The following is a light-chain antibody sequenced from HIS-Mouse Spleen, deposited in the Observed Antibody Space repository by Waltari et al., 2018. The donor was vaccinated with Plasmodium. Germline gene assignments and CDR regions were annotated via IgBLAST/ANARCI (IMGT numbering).Light chain of an antibody. CDR1: QGSSSY. V-gene: IGKV1-8*01. Sequence: AIRLTQSPSSLSASTGDSDTTPCRASQGSSSYLAWYQQKPGKAPKLLIYAASTLQSGVPSRCSGSGSGTDFTLTISCLQSEDFATYYCQQYYSYPLTFGGGTKVEIK. J-gene: IGKJ4*01. CDR2: AAS. CDR3: QQYYSYPLT.